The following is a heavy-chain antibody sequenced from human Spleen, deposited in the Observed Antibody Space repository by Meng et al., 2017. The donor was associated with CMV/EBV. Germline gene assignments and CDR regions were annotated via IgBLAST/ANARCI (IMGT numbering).Heavy chain of an antibody. D-gene: IGHD2-15*01. CDR3: ARQYIGRYCSGGSCLLDY. J-gene: IGHJ4*02. CDR1: ISSGGYY. V-gene: IGHV4-31*02. Sequence: ISSGGYYWSWLRQHPGKGLEWIGYIYYSGSTYYNPSLKSRVTISVDTSKNQFSLKLSSVTAADTAVYYCARQYIGRYCSGGSCLLDYWGQGTLVTVSS. CDR2: IYYSGST.